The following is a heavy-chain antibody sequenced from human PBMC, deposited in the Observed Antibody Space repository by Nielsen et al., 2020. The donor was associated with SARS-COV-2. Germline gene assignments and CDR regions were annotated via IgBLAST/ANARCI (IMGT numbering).Heavy chain of an antibody. CDR3: ARDPSVGLLDKSYYYYGMDV. V-gene: IGHV1-18*01. Sequence: ASVKISCKTSGYTFTTYGISWVRQAPGQGLEWMGWISTYNGNADYAQKLQGRVTVTTDTSTTTAYMELRSLRSDDTAVYYCARDPSVGLLDKSYYYYGMDVWGQGTTVTVSS. D-gene: IGHD3/OR15-3a*01. CDR2: ISTYNGNA. J-gene: IGHJ6*02. CDR1: GYTFTTYG.